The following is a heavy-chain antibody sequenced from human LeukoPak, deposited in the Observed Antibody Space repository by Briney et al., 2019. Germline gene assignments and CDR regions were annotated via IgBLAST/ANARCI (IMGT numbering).Heavy chain of an antibody. CDR3: ARDIEGEGYFDY. Sequence: PGGSLRLSCAASGFTFSSYAMHWVRQAPGKGLEWVAVISYDGSNKYYADSVKGRFTISRDNSKNTLYLQMNSLRAEDTAVYYCARDIEGEGYFDYWGQGTLVTVSS. V-gene: IGHV3-30*04. CDR1: GFTFSSYA. D-gene: IGHD3-16*01. CDR2: ISYDGSNK. J-gene: IGHJ4*02.